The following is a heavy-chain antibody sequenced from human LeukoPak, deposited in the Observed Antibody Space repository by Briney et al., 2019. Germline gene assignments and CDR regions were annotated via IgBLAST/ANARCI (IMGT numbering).Heavy chain of an antibody. CDR2: IYYSGST. D-gene: IGHD2-15*01. CDR3: ARHYLCSGGSCYGLGFDP. J-gene: IGHJ5*02. Sequence: PSETLSLTCTVSGGSISSSSYYWGWIRQPPGKGLEWIGSIYYSGSTYYNPSLKSRVTISVDTSKNQFSLKLSSVTAADTAVYYCARHYLCSGGSCYGLGFDPWGQGTLVTVSS. V-gene: IGHV4-39*01. CDR1: GGSISSSSYY.